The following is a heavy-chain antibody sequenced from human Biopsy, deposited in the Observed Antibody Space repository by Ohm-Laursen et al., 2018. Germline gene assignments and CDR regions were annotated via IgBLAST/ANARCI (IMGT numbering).Heavy chain of an antibody. D-gene: IGHD3-9*01. J-gene: IGHJ1*01. Sequence: SSVKVSCKAPGGTFSNYGVNWVRQAPGQGLEWLGGNIPILGTGNYAQKFQDTVTVAADTSTSSATMELRSLRSDDRAVYYCATKLTGYFHHWGQGTLVIVSS. CDR1: GGTFSNYG. CDR3: ATKLTGYFHH. CDR2: NIPILGTG. V-gene: IGHV1-69*06.